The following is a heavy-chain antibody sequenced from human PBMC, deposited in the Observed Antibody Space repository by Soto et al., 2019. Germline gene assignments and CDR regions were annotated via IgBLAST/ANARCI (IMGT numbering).Heavy chain of an antibody. D-gene: IGHD2-21*02. Sequence: SETLSLTCTVSGGSISSYYWSWIRQPPGKGLEWIGYIYYSGSTNYNPSLKSRVTISVDTSKNQFSLKLSSVTAADTAVYYCAREYRGDATFDPWGQGTLVTVSS. CDR3: AREYRGDATFDP. J-gene: IGHJ5*02. V-gene: IGHV4-59*01. CDR1: GGSISSYY. CDR2: IYYSGST.